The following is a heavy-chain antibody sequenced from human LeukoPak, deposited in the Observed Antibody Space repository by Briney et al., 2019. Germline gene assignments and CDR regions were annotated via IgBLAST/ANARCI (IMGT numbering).Heavy chain of an antibody. Sequence: SVKVSCKASGGTFSSYAISWVRQAPGQGLEWMGGIIPIFGTASYAQKFQGRVTITADKSTSTAYMELSSLRSEDTAVYYCAREGDYYGSGSYSDYWGQGTLVTVSS. D-gene: IGHD3-10*01. CDR3: AREGDYYGSGSYSDY. CDR1: GGTFSSYA. V-gene: IGHV1-69*06. J-gene: IGHJ4*02. CDR2: IIPIFGTA.